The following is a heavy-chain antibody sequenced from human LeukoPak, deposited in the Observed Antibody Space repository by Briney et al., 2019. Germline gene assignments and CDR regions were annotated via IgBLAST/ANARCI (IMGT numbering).Heavy chain of an antibody. J-gene: IGHJ5*02. D-gene: IGHD7-27*01. CDR1: GYIFSNYG. V-gene: IGHV1-18*01. Sequence: ASVKASCKASGYIFSNYGITWVRQAPGHGLEWMGWISGHSGNTNYAQKFQDRATMTTDTSTSTAYMELRSLRFDDTAVYYCARDFAWGSGGAPIDDNWLDPWGQGILVTVSS. CDR2: ISGHSGNT. CDR3: ARDFAWGSGGAPIDDNWLDP.